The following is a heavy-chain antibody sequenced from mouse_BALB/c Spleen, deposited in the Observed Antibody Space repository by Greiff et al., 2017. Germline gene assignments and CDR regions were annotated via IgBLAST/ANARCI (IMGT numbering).Heavy chain of an antibody. CDR3: ARGYGGFAY. Sequence: EVQLVESGGGLVQPGGSLRLSCATSGFTFTSYYMSWVRQPPGKALEWLGFIRNNGNGSTTAYSATVRGRFTISRDKSHSSLYIQMNTLRAEDSATYYCARGYGGFAYWGQGTLVTVSA. J-gene: IGHJ3*01. CDR1: GFTFTSYY. V-gene: IGHV7-3*02. D-gene: IGHD1-1*02. CDR2: IRNNGNGSTT.